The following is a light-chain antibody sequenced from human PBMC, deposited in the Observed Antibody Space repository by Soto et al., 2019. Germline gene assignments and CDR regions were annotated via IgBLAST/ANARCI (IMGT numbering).Light chain of an antibody. J-gene: IGLJ3*02. V-gene: IGLV2-14*01. Sequence: QSVLTQPASVSGSPGQSITISCTGTRSDVGYYDYVSWHQQHPGKAPKLVIYDVSHRPSGVSNRFSGSKSGNTASLTISGLQAEDEGDYYCSSYTTTYTWMFGGGTKVTVL. CDR2: DVS. CDR1: RSDVGYYDY. CDR3: SSYTTTYTWM.